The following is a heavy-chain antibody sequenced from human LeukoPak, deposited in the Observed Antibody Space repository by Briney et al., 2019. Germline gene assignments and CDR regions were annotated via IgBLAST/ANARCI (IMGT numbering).Heavy chain of an antibody. V-gene: IGHV1-46*01. CDR2: INPSDGSI. Sequence: ASVKVSCKASGYTFTSYWIQWVLQAPGQGLEWMGLINPSDGSIAYAHRFQGRVAMTRDTSTSIVYMDLSSLRSEDTAVYYCAKARRNSSTMLDYWGQGTLLTVSS. CDR3: AKARRNSSTMLDY. J-gene: IGHJ4*02. CDR1: GYTFTSYW. D-gene: IGHD6-13*01.